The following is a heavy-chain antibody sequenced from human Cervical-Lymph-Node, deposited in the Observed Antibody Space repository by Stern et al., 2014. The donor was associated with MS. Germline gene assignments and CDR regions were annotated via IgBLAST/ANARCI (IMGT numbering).Heavy chain of an antibody. CDR1: GYSFTIYY. CDR3: ARHVQGFDY. V-gene: IGHV5-51*01. J-gene: IGHJ4*02. CDR2: IDPYDPDT. Sequence: EVQLLESGAEVKKPGESLKISCKLSGYSFTIYYIAWARQMSGKGLEWMGVIDPYDPDTANSPSFHGQVTISADKSITTAYLQWSSLRASDTAMYYCARHVQGFDYWGQGTLVTVSS.